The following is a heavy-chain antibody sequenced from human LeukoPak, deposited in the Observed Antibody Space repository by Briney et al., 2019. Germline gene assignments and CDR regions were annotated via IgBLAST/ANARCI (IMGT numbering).Heavy chain of an antibody. V-gene: IGHV3-48*01. Sequence: GGSLRLSCAASGFTFRSYSMNWVRQAPGKGLEWVSYISSSGTIYYADSVKGRFTISRDNAKNSLYLQVSSLRAEDTAVYYCARGTSSSYSPFDYWGQGTLVTVSS. CDR3: ARGTSSSYSPFDY. CDR2: ISSSGTI. D-gene: IGHD6-13*01. CDR1: GFTFRSYS. J-gene: IGHJ4*02.